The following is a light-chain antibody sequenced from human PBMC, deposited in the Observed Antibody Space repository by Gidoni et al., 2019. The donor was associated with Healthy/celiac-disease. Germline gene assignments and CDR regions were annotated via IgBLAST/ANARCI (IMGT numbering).Light chain of an antibody. CDR3: QVWDSSSDHVV. V-gene: IGLV3-21*03. J-gene: IGLJ2*01. CDR1: NIGSKS. Sequence: SYVLTQPPSVSVAPGKTARITCGGNNIGSKSVHWYQQKPCQAPVLVVYDESDRPSGIPERFSGSNSGNTATLTISRVEAGDEADYYCQVWDSSSDHVVFGGGTKLTVL. CDR2: DES.